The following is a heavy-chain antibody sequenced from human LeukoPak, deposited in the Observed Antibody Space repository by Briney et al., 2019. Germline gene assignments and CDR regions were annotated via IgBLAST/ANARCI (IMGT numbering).Heavy chain of an antibody. Sequence: SETLSLTCTVSGGSISSYYWSWIRQPPGKGLEWIGYIYYSGSTNYNPSLKSRVTISVDTSKNQFSLKLSSVTAAGTAVYYCAGEEIRSWFDPWGQGTLVTVSS. D-gene: IGHD5-24*01. CDR2: IYYSGST. CDR1: GGSISSYY. CDR3: AGEEIRSWFDP. J-gene: IGHJ5*02. V-gene: IGHV4-59*01.